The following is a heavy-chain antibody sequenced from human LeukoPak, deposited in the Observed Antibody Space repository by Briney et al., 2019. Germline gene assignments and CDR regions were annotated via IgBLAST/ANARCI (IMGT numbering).Heavy chain of an antibody. CDR1: GFTFSSYS. CDR3: ARGMNRPARDAFDI. D-gene: IGHD1-14*01. J-gene: IGHJ3*02. V-gene: IGHV3-30*03. CDR2: ISYDGSNK. Sequence: GGSLRLSCAASGFTFSSYSMNWVRQAPGKGLEWVAVISYDGSNKYYADSVKGRFTISRDNSKNTLYLQMNSLRSDDTAVYYCARGMNRPARDAFDIWGQGTMVAVSS.